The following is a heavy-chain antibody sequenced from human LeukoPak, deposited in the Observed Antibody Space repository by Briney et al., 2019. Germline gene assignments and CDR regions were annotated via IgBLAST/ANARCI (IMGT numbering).Heavy chain of an antibody. Sequence: PSETLSLTCTVSGGSISSYYWSWIRQPPGKGLEWIGRIYTSGSTNYNPSLKSRVTMSVDTSKNQFSLKLSSVTAADTAVYYCARDQRGGYYYDSSGYYDYWGQGTLVTVSS. J-gene: IGHJ4*02. CDR2: IYTSGST. D-gene: IGHD3-22*01. CDR1: GGSISSYY. V-gene: IGHV4-4*07. CDR3: ARDQRGGYYYDSSGYYDY.